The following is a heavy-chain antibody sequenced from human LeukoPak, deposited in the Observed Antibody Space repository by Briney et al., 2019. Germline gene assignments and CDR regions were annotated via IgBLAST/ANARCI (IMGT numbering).Heavy chain of an antibody. Sequence: SETLSLTCAVYGGSFGGYYWSWIRQPPGKGLEWIGEINHSGSTNYNPSLKSRVTISVDTSKNQFSLKLSSVTAADTAVYYCARDRYSNSFYYYYAMDVWGQGTTVTVSS. CDR3: ARDRYSNSFYYYYAMDV. J-gene: IGHJ6*02. D-gene: IGHD4-11*01. V-gene: IGHV4-34*01. CDR1: GGSFGGYY. CDR2: INHSGST.